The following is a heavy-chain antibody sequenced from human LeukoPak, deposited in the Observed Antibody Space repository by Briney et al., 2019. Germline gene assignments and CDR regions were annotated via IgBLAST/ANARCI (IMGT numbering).Heavy chain of an antibody. CDR3: GRGGRGADNWFDP. J-gene: IGHJ5*02. Sequence: KPGGSLRLSCAASGFTFSPYTMNWVRQAPGKGLEWVSSITSSSTYIYYADSVKGRFTISRDNAKNSLYLQMNSLRAEDTAVYYCGRGGRGADNWFDPWGQGTLVTVSS. V-gene: IGHV3-21*01. CDR2: ITSSSTYI. CDR1: GFTFSPYT. D-gene: IGHD3-10*01.